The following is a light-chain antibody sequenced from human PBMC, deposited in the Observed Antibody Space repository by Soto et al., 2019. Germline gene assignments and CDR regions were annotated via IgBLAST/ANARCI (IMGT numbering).Light chain of an antibody. CDR2: ATS. CDR3: QQTYTTPWT. J-gene: IGKJ1*01. Sequence: DIQMTQSPSSLSASVGDRVTITCRASQSISSYLNWYQQKPGKAPKLLIYATSSLQSGVPSRFSGRGSGTDFTLTISSLQPEDSATYYCQQTYTTPWTFGQGTKVEIK. CDR1: QSISSY. V-gene: IGKV1-39*01.